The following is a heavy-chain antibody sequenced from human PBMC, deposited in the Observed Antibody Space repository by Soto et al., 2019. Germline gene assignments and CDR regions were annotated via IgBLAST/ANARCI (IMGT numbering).Heavy chain of an antibody. Sequence: QVQLVQSGAEVKKPGSSVKVSCKASGGTFSSYAISWVRQAPGQGLEWMGGIIPIFGTANYAQTFQGRVTITADESTSTAYMALSSLRSEDTAVYYCARDREMANGMDVWGQGTTVTVSS. D-gene: IGHD5-12*01. CDR3: ARDREMANGMDV. CDR1: GGTFSSYA. V-gene: IGHV1-69*01. J-gene: IGHJ6*02. CDR2: IIPIFGTA.